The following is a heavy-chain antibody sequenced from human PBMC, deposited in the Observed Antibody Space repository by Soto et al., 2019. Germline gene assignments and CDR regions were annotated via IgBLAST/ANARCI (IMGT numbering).Heavy chain of an antibody. CDR3: ARAVSSSWSQWFDP. V-gene: IGHV4-30-2*01. J-gene: IGHJ5*02. CDR2: IYHSGST. CDR1: GGSISSGGYS. D-gene: IGHD6-6*01. Sequence: QLQLQESGSGLVKPSQTLSLTCAVSGGSISSGGYSWSWIRQPPGKGLEWIGYIYHSGSTYYNPSLKSRVTISVDRSKNQFSLKLSSVTAADTAVYYCARAVSSSWSQWFDPWGQGTLVTVSP.